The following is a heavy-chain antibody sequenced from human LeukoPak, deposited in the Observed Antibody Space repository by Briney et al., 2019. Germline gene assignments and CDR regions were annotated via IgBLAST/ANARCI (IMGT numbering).Heavy chain of an antibody. D-gene: IGHD4-17*01. V-gene: IGHV3-33*08. Sequence: GGSLRLSCAASGFTFSSYEMNWVRQAPGKGLEWVAVIWYDGSNKYYADSVKGRFTISRDNSKNTLYLQMNSLRAEDTAVYYCARGNYGDYPGAFDIWGQGTMVTVSS. CDR3: ARGNYGDYPGAFDI. CDR1: GFTFSSYE. J-gene: IGHJ3*02. CDR2: IWYDGSNK.